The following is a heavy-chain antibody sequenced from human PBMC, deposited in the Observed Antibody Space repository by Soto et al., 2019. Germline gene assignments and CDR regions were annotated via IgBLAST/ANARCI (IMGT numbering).Heavy chain of an antibody. D-gene: IGHD3-10*01. J-gene: IGHJ3*01. Sequence: EVQLLESGGGLVQPGGSLRLSCAASGFTFSSYAMSWVRQAPGKGLEWVSAISGSGGSTYYADSAKGRRTISRDSAKYTMYLQRNGLGAEDTAMYYCARAKWFVDVFGDVFDLWGQWTMVTVSS. CDR3: ARAKWFVDVFGDVFDL. CDR2: ISGSGGST. V-gene: IGHV3-23*01. CDR1: GFTFSSYA.